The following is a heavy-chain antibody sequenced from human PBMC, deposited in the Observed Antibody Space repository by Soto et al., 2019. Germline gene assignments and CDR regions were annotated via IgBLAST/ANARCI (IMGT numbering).Heavy chain of an antibody. CDR1: GGSISSSSYY. CDR3: ATLWFGEGNY. D-gene: IGHD3-10*01. Sequence: QLQLQESGPGLVKPSETLSLTCTVSGGSISSSSYYWGWIRQPPGKGLEWIGSIYYSGSTYYNPPLKRRVTISVDTSKTQFSLKLSSVTAADTAVYYCATLWFGEGNYWGQGTLVTVSS. CDR2: IYYSGST. J-gene: IGHJ4*02. V-gene: IGHV4-39*01.